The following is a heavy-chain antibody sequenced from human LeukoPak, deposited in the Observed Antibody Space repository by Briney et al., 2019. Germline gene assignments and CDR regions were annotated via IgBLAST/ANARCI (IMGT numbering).Heavy chain of an antibody. CDR3: ARSLTYYYYYYMDV. J-gene: IGHJ6*03. V-gene: IGHV4-59*01. CDR1: GGSFSGYY. D-gene: IGHD3-16*01. CDR2: ISYSGST. Sequence: SETLSLTCAVYGGSFSGYYWSWIRQPPGKGLEWIGYISYSGSTNYNPSLKSRVIISVDTSKNQFSLKLSSVTAADTAVYYRARSLTYYYYYYMDVWGKGTTVTISS.